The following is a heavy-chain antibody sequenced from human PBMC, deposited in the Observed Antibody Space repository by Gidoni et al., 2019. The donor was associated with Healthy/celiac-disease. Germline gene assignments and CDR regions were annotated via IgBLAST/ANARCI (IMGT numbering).Heavy chain of an antibody. V-gene: IGHV3-21*01. Sequence: EVQLVESGGGLVKPGGSLRLFCAASGFPFSSYSMNWVRQAPGKGLEWVSSISSSSSYIYYADSVKGRFTISRDNAKNSLYLQMNSRRAEDTAVYYCARDRVYSSGWNDAFDIWGQGTMVTVSS. CDR2: ISSSSSYI. D-gene: IGHD6-19*01. J-gene: IGHJ3*02. CDR3: ARDRVYSSGWNDAFDI. CDR1: GFPFSSYS.